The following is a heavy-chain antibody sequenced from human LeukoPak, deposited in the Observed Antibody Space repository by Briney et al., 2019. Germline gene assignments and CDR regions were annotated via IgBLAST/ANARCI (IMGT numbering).Heavy chain of an antibody. CDR3: ARSELLWFGESFDY. Sequence: GGSLRLSCAASGSTFSSYAMHWVRQAPGKGLEWVAIISYDGSNKYYADSVKGRFTISRDNSKNTLSLKMNSLRAEDTAVYYCARSELLWFGESFDYWGQGTLVTVSS. V-gene: IGHV3-30*04. CDR1: GSTFSSYA. CDR2: ISYDGSNK. D-gene: IGHD3-10*01. J-gene: IGHJ4*02.